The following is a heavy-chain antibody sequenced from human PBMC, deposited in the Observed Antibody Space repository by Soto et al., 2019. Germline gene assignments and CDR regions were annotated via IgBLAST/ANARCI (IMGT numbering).Heavy chain of an antibody. CDR2: IYYSGST. CDR1: GGSISSGGYY. D-gene: IGHD3-3*01. Sequence: TSETLSLTCTVSGGSISSGGYYWSWIRQHPGKGLEWIGYIYYSGSTYYNPSLKSRVTISVDTSKNQFSLKLSSVTAADTAVYYCARTVLEWLFANFDYWGQGTLVTVSS. CDR3: ARTVLEWLFANFDY. V-gene: IGHV4-31*03. J-gene: IGHJ4*02.